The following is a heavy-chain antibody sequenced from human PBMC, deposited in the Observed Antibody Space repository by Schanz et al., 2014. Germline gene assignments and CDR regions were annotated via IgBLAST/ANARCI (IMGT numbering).Heavy chain of an antibody. D-gene: IGHD2-21*02. J-gene: IGHJ6*03. CDR1: GFTFSTYA. CDR3: ARPSDSSWYMDV. CDR2: ISSSSSYI. V-gene: IGHV3-21*01. Sequence: EVQLLESGGGFVQPGGSLRLSCVASGFTFSTYAMSWVRQAPGKGLEWVSSISSSSSYISYADSVKGRFTISRDNAKNSLYLQMNSLRAEDTAVYYCARPSDSSWYMDVWGKGTTVTVSS.